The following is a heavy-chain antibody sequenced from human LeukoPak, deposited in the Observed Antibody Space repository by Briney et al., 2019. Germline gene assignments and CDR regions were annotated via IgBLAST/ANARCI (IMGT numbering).Heavy chain of an antibody. Sequence: GGSLRLSCAASGFTFSSYSMNWVRQAPGKGLEWVSAISGSGGSTYYADSVKGRFTIPRDNSKNTVYLQMNSLRVEDTAIYYCARDRPTGSYYSIDYWGQGTLATVSS. CDR3: ARDRPTGSYYSIDY. J-gene: IGHJ4*02. CDR1: GFTFSSYS. D-gene: IGHD1-26*01. V-gene: IGHV3-23*01. CDR2: ISGSGGST.